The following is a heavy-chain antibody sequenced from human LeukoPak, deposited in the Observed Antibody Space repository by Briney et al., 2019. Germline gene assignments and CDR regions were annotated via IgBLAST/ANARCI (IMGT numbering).Heavy chain of an antibody. CDR3: ASELYGDYESYFDY. CDR2: ISYDGSNK. D-gene: IGHD4-17*01. J-gene: IGHJ4*02. V-gene: IGHV3-30*04. Sequence: GRSLRLSCAASGFTFSSYAMHWVRQAPGKGLEWVAVISYDGSNKYYADSVKGRFTISRDNSKNTLYLQMNSLRAEDTAVYYCASELYGDYESYFDYWGQGTLVTVSS. CDR1: GFTFSSYA.